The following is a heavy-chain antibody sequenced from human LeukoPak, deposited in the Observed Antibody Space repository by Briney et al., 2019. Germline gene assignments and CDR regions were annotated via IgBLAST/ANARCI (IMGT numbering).Heavy chain of an antibody. V-gene: IGHV4-59*01. CDR2: IYYSGST. D-gene: IGHD6-13*01. CDR1: GGSISSYY. CDR3: ARGTGSSWTGAFDI. J-gene: IGHJ3*02. Sequence: SETQSLTCTVSGGSISSYYWSWIRQPPGKGLEWIGYIYYSGSTNYNPSLKSRVTISVDTSKNQFSLKLSSVTAADTAVYYCARGTGSSWTGAFDIWGQGTMVTVSS.